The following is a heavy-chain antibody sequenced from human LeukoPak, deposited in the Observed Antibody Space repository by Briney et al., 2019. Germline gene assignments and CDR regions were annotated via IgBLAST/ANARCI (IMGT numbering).Heavy chain of an antibody. CDR3: AKAREYTSSW. Sequence: GGSLRLSCAASGFLFSNYRMNWVRRAPGKGLEWVSSIGSRGTYIYYADSVKGRFTISRDNANNSVYLQMNSLRAEDTAVYYCAKAREYTSSWWGQGTLVTVSS. J-gene: IGHJ4*02. D-gene: IGHD2-15*01. CDR2: IGSRGTYI. CDR1: GFLFSNYR. V-gene: IGHV3-21*01.